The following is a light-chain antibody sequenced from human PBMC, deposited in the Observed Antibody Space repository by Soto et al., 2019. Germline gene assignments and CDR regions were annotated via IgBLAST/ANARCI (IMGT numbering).Light chain of an antibody. J-gene: IGKJ5*01. CDR1: QGVSTW. Sequence: DIQMTQSPSSVSSSVGDRVTITCRASQGVSTWLAWYQQKPGKAPKLLVYDATSLESGVSSRFSGSGYGTDFTLSINNLQPDDFATYYCQQYNRLITFGQGTRL. V-gene: IGKV1-5*01. CDR3: QQYNRLIT. CDR2: DAT.